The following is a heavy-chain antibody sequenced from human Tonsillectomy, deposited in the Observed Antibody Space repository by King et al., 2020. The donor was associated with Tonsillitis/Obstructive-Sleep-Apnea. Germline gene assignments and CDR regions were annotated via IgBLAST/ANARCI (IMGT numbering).Heavy chain of an antibody. J-gene: IGHJ2*01. CDR1: GFTFSSYG. CDR3: AKGRTGVYWYFDL. CDR2: ISYDGSNK. V-gene: IGHV3-30*18. Sequence: VQLVESGGGVVQPGRSLRLSCAASGFTFSSYGMHWVRQAPGKGLEWVAVISYDGSNKYYADSLKGRFTISRDNSKNTLYLQMNSLRAEDTAVYYCAKGRTGVYWYFDLWGRGTLVTVPS. D-gene: IGHD1-14*01.